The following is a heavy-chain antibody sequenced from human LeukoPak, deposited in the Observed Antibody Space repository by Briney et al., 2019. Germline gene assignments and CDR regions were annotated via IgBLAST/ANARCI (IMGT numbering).Heavy chain of an antibody. D-gene: IGHD1-26*01. CDR1: GFTFGDYY. V-gene: IGHV3-11*04. Sequence: GGSLRLSCTASGFTFGDYYMSWIRQAPGKGLEWVSYISSRSGSSIYYGDSVKGRFTISRDNAKNSLYLQMNSLRAEDTAVYYCARVGYSGSPGDYWGQGTLVTVSS. CDR2: ISSRSGSSI. CDR3: ARVGYSGSPGDY. J-gene: IGHJ4*02.